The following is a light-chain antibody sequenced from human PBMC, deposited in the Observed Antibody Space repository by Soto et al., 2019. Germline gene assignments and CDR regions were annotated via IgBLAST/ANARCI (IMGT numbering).Light chain of an antibody. J-gene: IGKJ5*01. CDR1: QSISSW. CDR2: GVS. V-gene: IGKV1-39*01. Sequence: DIQMTQSPSTLSASVGDRVTITCRASQSISSWLAWYQQKPGKAPNLLIYGVSRLQGGVPSRFSGSGSGTDFTLSISSLQPEDFATYYCQQSYTAPSITFGQGTRLEI. CDR3: QQSYTAPSIT.